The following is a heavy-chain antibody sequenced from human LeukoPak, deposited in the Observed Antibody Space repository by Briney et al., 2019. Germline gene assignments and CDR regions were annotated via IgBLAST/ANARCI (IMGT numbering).Heavy chain of an antibody. CDR2: ISSSRSYI. Sequence: GGSLRLSCAASGFTFSSYSMNWVRQAPGKGLEWVSSISSSRSYIYYADSVKGRFTISRDNAKNSLYLQMNSLRAEDTAVYYCASSTDPEYYYGSGSYPSYYYYGMDVWGQGTTVTVSS. CDR3: ASSTDPEYYYGSGSYPSYYYYGMDV. D-gene: IGHD3-10*01. V-gene: IGHV3-21*01. CDR1: GFTFSSYS. J-gene: IGHJ6*02.